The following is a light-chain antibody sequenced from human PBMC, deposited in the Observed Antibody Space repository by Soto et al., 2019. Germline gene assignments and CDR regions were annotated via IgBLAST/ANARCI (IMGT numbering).Light chain of an antibody. CDR3: CSYAGNFIWV. CDR1: TSDVGAYNL. V-gene: IGLV2-11*01. J-gene: IGLJ3*02. CDR2: DVT. Sequence: QSVLTQPRSVSGSPGQSVTLSCDGSTSDVGAYNLVSWYQQHPGEAPKLIIYDVTKRPSGVPYRLSGSKSGNTASLTISGLQADDGAEYYFCSYAGNFIWVFGGGTKLTVL.